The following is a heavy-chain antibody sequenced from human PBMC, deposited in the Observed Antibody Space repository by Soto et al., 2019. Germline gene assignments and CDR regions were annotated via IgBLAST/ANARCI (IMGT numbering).Heavy chain of an antibody. V-gene: IGHV1-18*01. J-gene: IGHJ6*03. CDR2: ISAYNGNT. D-gene: IGHD3-16*01. Sequence: GASVKVSCKASGYTFTSYGISWVRQAPGQGLEWMGWISAYNGNTNYAQKLQGRVTMTTDTSTSTAYMELRSLRSDDTAVYYCARAIGWGIYWYYYYYMDVWGKGTTVTVSS. CDR1: GYTFTSYG. CDR3: ARAIGWGIYWYYYYYMDV.